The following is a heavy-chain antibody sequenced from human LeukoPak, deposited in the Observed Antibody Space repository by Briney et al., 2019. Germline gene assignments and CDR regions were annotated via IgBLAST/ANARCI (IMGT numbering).Heavy chain of an antibody. CDR1: GGSFSGYY. CDR3: ARGGEVVVAARFDY. CDR2: INHSGST. J-gene: IGHJ4*02. V-gene: IGHV4-34*01. D-gene: IGHD2-15*01. Sequence: SETLSLTRAVYGGSFSGYYWSWIRQPPGKGLEWIGEINHSGSTNYNPSLKSRVTISVDTSKNQFSLKLSSVTAADTAVYYCARGGEVVVAARFDYWGQGTLVTVSS.